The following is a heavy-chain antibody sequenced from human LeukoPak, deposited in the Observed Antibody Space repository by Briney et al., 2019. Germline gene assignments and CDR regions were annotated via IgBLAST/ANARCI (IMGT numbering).Heavy chain of an antibody. V-gene: IGHV4-59*08. D-gene: IGHD6-19*01. CDR2: IYSTGAT. CDR1: VGSISRYY. CDR3: ARYGGSGWVIDN. J-gene: IGHJ4*02. Sequence: SETLSLTCTVSVGSISRYYWTWIRQPPERGREWIGYIYSTGATSSNPSLKSRVTITVDTSKNQFSLKLTSVTAADTAVYYCARYGGSGWVIDNWGQGTLVTVSS.